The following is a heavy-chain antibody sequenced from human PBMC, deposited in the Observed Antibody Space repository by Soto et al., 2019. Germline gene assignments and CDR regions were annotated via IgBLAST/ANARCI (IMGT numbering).Heavy chain of an antibody. CDR1: GGSVSSEHYY. D-gene: IGHD2-15*01. CDR2: FFSTGST. Sequence: QVQLPESGPGLVKSSETLSLTCTVSGGSVSSEHYYWNWIRQPPGKGLEWIGYFFSTGSTNYNPFIESRLTMSVDVSKNHFSLRLNSVTAADTAVYYCAGGTDGKKVSYWGQGALVTVSS. CDR3: AGGTDGKKVSY. V-gene: IGHV4-61*03. J-gene: IGHJ4*02.